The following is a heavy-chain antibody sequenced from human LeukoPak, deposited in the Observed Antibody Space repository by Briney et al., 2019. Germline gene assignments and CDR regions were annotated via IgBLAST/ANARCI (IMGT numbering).Heavy chain of an antibody. CDR3: AKEPRQCGADCFSLLDQ. V-gene: IGHV3-23*01. J-gene: IGHJ4*02. CDR1: GFTFSAYS. CDR2: LTASGDRT. Sequence: RGSLRLSCAASGFTFSAYSMSCVRQAPRKGLEWVSLLTASGDRTFYADSVKGRFTISRDNSKNTPSLQMNSLRAEDTAVYYCAKEPRQCGADCFSLLDQWGQGTLVTVSS. D-gene: IGHD2-21*02.